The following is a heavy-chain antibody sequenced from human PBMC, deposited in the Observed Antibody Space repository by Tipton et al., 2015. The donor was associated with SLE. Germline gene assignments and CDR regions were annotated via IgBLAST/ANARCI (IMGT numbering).Heavy chain of an antibody. Sequence: QLVQSGPEVKKPGTSVKVSCKASGYRFKDYGITWVRQAPGHVLEWMGWISGDLGNTNYPQKFQGRVTMTIDPSTSTTYMELRSLTSDDTAVYYCARDESLLPCGYWGQGTLVTASA. CDR3: ARDESLLPCGY. CDR2: ISGDLGNT. J-gene: IGHJ4*02. V-gene: IGHV1-18*04. D-gene: IGHD2-21*01. CDR1: GYRFKDYG.